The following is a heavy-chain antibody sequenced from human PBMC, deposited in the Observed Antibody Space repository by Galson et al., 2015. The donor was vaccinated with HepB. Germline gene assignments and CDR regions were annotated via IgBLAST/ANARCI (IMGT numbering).Heavy chain of an antibody. J-gene: IGHJ6*02. Sequence: QSGAEVKKPGASVKVSCKASGYTFTSYGISWVRQAPGQGLEWMGWISAYNGNTNYAQKLQGRVTMTTDTSTSTAYMELRSLRSDDTAVYYCAREGRVVRGVIWDYYYYGMDVWGQGTTVTVSS. D-gene: IGHD3-10*01. CDR3: AREGRVVRGVIWDYYYYGMDV. V-gene: IGHV1-18*04. CDR1: GYTFTSYG. CDR2: ISAYNGNT.